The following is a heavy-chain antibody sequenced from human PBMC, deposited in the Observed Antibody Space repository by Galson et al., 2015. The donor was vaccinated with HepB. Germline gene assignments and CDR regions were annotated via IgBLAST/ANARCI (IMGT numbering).Heavy chain of an antibody. D-gene: IGHD2-2*02. V-gene: IGHV3-48*02. J-gene: IGHJ4*02. CDR2: VSSGSSTI. CDR3: ARAIGYCSSNSCYSFDY. Sequence: SLRLSCAASGFTFSSYSMNWVRQAPGKGLEWVSYVSSGSSTINYADSVKGRFTISRDNAKNSLYLQMNSLRDEDTAVYYCARAIGYCSSNSCYSFDYWGQGTLVTVSS. CDR1: GFTFSSYS.